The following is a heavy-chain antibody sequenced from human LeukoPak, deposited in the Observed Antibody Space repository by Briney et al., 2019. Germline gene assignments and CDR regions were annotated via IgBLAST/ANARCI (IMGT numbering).Heavy chain of an antibody. V-gene: IGHV4-59*01. CDR2: IYYSGST. J-gene: IGHJ6*02. D-gene: IGHD6-6*01. Sequence: SETLSLTCTVSGGSISSYYWSWIRQPPGKGLEWFGYIYYSGSTNYNPSLKSRLTISVDTSKNQFSLKLSSVTAADTAVYYCARDRGVAARPDGMDVWGQGTTVTVSS. CDR3: ARDRGVAARPDGMDV. CDR1: GGSISSYY.